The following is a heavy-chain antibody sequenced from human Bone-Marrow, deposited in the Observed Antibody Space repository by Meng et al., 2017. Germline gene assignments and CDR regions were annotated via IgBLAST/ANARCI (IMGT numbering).Heavy chain of an antibody. CDR2: IRQDGSER. CDR3: ARDLSSGSI. D-gene: IGHD3-22*01. Sequence: GESLKISCEASEFTLSNYWMTWVRQAPGKGLEWVANIRQDGSERYYMDSVKGRFTVSRDNAKNSLYLQMNSLRADDTAVYYCARDLSSGSIWGQGTLVTVSS. CDR1: EFTLSNYW. J-gene: IGHJ4*02. V-gene: IGHV3-7*03.